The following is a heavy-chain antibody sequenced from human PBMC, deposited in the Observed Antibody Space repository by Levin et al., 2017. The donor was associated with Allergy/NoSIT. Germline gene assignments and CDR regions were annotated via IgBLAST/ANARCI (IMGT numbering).Heavy chain of an antibody. CDR2: ISYDGSNK. D-gene: IGHD3-10*01. J-gene: IGHJ4*02. CDR1: GFTFSSYG. CDR3: AKGLPVQVRFGDPLDN. Sequence: GESLKISCAASGFTFSSYGMHWVRQAPGKGLEWVAVISYDGSNKYYADSVKGRFTISRDNSKNTLYLQMNSLRPEDTAVYYCAKGLPVQVRFGDPLDNWGQGTLVTVSS. V-gene: IGHV3-30*18.